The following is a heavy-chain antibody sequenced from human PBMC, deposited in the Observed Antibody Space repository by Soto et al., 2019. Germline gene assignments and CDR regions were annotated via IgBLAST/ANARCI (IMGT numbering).Heavy chain of an antibody. CDR3: ARPPLRGRHSEFRSAPTASLYHYGLGV. CDR2: ILPVFRIV. Sequence: QVQLEQSGAEVKKPGSSVKVSCQTSGGTFNTYPISWMRQAPGQGLKWLGGILPVFRIVNYAQQFHNRVNLTADKCTSSVYMELSRLTAEDKAVYFCARPPLRGRHSEFRSAPTASLYHYGLGVWGQGTTVIVSS. CDR1: GGTFNTYP. J-gene: IGHJ6*02. V-gene: IGHV1-69*17. D-gene: IGHD3-3*01.